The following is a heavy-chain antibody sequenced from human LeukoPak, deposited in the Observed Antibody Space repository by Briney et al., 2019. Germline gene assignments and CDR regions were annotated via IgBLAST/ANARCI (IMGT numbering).Heavy chain of an antibody. CDR2: ISYDGSNK. CDR3: ARLERGSSGWYGSFDY. V-gene: IGHV3-30-3*01. J-gene: IGHJ4*02. Sequence: GGSLRLSCAASGFTFSSYAMSWVRQAPGKGLEWVAVISYDGSNKYYADSVKGRFTISRDNSKNTLYLQMNSLRAEDTAVYYCARLERGSSGWYGSFDYWGQGTLVTVSS. CDR1: GFTFSSYA. D-gene: IGHD6-19*01.